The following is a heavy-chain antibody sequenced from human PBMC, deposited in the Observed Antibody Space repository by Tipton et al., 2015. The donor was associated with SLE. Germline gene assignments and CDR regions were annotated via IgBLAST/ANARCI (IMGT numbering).Heavy chain of an antibody. J-gene: IGHJ6*02. D-gene: IGHD4-11*01. CDR1: GFTFSNYA. V-gene: IGHV3-30*04. Sequence: SLRLSCGASGFTFSNYAMHWVRQAPGKGLEWVAVISYDGSNKYYADSVKGRFTISRDNSKNTLYLQMNSLRAEDTAVYYCARESVNYGMDVWGQGTTVTVSS. CDR3: ARESVNYGMDV. CDR2: ISYDGSNK.